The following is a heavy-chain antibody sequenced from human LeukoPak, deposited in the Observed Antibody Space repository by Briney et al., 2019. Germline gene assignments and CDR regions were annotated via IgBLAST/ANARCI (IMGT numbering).Heavy chain of an antibody. CDR2: ISPSSGST. CDR1: GYTFTSYY. Sequence: GASVKVSCKASGYTFTSYYMHWVRQAPGQGLEWMGIISPSSGSTSYAQKFQGRVTMTRDTSTSTVYMELNSLRSEDTAVYYCARAPPSYYYFDYWGQGTLVTVSS. V-gene: IGHV1-46*01. J-gene: IGHJ4*02. D-gene: IGHD2-21*01. CDR3: ARAPPSYYYFDY.